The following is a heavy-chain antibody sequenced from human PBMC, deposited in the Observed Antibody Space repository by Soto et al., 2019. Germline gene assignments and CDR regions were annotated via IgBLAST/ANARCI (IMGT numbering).Heavy chain of an antibody. CDR3: ASLDYSSSRY. J-gene: IGHJ4*02. D-gene: IGHD6-13*01. CDR2: ISGNAGGT. CDR1: GLTFSSYA. V-gene: IGHV3-23*01. Sequence: EVQLLESGGDLVQPGGSLRLSCAASGLTFSSYAMTWVRQAPGKGLTWVSSISGNAGGTYYADSVKGRFAISRDNSKNMLYLQMNSLRVDDTALYYCASLDYSSSRYWGRGTLVTVSS.